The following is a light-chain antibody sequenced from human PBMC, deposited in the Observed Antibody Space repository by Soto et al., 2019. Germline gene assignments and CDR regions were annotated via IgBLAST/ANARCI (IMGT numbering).Light chain of an antibody. CDR1: QSVSSY. Sequence: EIVLTQSPATLSLSPGERATLSCRASQSVSSYLAWYQQKPGQAPRLLIYDASNRATGIPARFSGSGSGTRVPIPISSLEPEDFAVYYCQQRSNWPPGFTFGPGIKVDIK. CDR2: DAS. J-gene: IGKJ3*01. CDR3: QQRSNWPPGFT. V-gene: IGKV3-11*01.